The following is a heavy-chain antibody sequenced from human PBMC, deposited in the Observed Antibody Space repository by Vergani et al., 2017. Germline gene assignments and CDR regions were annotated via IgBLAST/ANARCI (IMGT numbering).Heavy chain of an antibody. Sequence: QVQLQESGPGLVKPSQTLSLTCSVSGGAVNSGSNFWTWIRQPAGKGLEWIGRTSTDGSTNYNPSLKSRVTVSVDTSKTQISLRLTSVTAEDTAVYYCARETVVTSWDGYRFHYMDVWGK. V-gene: IGHV4-61*02. CDR2: TSTDGST. CDR3: ARETVVTSWDGYRFHYMDV. D-gene: IGHD3-16*02. J-gene: IGHJ6*03. CDR1: GGAVNSGSNF.